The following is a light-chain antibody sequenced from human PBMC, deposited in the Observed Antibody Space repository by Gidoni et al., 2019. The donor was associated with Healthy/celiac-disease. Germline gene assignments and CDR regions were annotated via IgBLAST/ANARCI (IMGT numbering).Light chain of an antibody. J-gene: IGKJ1*01. Sequence: EIVLTQSPGTLSLSPGERATLSCRASQSVSSNKLAWYQQKPGQAPRLLMYGAFSRATGIPDRFSGSGSGTDFTLTISRLEPDDFAVYYCQQYVTSRTFGQGDQGGNQT. CDR2: GAF. V-gene: IGKV3-20*01. CDR1: QSVSSNK. CDR3: QQYVTSRT.